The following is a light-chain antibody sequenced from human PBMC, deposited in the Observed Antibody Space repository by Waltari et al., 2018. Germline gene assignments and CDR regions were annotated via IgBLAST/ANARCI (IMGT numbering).Light chain of an antibody. CDR3: LLYYDGAQLV. J-gene: IGLJ2*01. Sequence: QTVVTQEPSLTVSPGGTVPLTCASSTGAVTSGYYPNWFQKKPGQAPRPLIYSTSNKHSWTPARFSGSLLGGKAVLTLSGVQPEDEAEYYCLLYYDGAQLVFGGGTKLTVL. CDR1: TGAVTSGYY. CDR2: STS. V-gene: IGLV7-43*01.